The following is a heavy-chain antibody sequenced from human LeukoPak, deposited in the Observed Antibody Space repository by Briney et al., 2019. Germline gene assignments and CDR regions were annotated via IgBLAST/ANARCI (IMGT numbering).Heavy chain of an antibody. CDR3: ARDGYYESSGYDYYYYMDV. D-gene: IGHD3-22*01. CDR2: IIPIFGTA. CDR1: GGTFSSYA. J-gene: IGHJ6*03. V-gene: IGHV1-69*01. Sequence: SVKVSCKASGGTFSSYASSWVRQAPGQGLEWMGGIIPIFGTANYAQKFQGRVTITADESTSTAYMELSSLRSEDTAVYYCARDGYYESSGYDYYYYMDVWGKGTTATVSS.